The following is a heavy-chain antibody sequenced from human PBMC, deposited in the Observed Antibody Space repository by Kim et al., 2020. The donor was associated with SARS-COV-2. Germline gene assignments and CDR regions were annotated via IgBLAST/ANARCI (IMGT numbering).Heavy chain of an antibody. CDR3: ARGRYFDL. CDR2: GST. J-gene: IGHJ2*01. Sequence: GSTNCNPSLKSRLTISVDTSKNQCSLKLNSVIAADTAVYYCARGRYFDLCGRGILVTVSS. V-gene: IGHV4-59*09.